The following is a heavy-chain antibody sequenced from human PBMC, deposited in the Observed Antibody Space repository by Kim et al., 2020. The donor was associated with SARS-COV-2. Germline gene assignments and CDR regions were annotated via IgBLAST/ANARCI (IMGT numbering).Heavy chain of an antibody. V-gene: IGHV3-30*18. CDR1: GFTVTDTFTSFA. J-gene: IGHJ6*01. Sequence: GSLRLSCAASGFTVTDTFTSFAMHWVRQAPGKGLEWLAVISYDGDAKKYADSVKGRITISRDDSKTAVYLQMNSLTPEDTAVYYCAKERSYQLPPGYESYGMDVWGHGTTVIVSS. CDR3: AKERSYQLPPGYESYGMDV. CDR2: ISYDGDAK. D-gene: IGHD2-2*01.